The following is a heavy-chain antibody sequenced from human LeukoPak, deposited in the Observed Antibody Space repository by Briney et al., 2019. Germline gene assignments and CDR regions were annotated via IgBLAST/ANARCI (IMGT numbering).Heavy chain of an antibody. V-gene: IGHV3-53*01. D-gene: IGHD3-22*01. CDR3: ARETYYYDSSGYRAVYYFDY. CDR2: IYSGGTT. CDR1: GFSVSSNF. J-gene: IGHJ4*02. Sequence: GGSLRLSCAASGFSVSSNFMSWVRQAPGKGLEWVSVIYSGGTTYYADSVKGRFTISRDNAKNTLYLQMNSLRAEDTAVYYCARETYYYDSSGYRAVYYFDYWGQGTLVTVSS.